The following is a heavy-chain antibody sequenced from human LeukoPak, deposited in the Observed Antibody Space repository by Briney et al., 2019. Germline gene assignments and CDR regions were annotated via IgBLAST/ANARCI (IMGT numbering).Heavy chain of an antibody. V-gene: IGHV4-61*02. CDR3: ARDAEYYYDSSGYYFDL. D-gene: IGHD3-22*01. CDR2: IYTSGST. J-gene: IGHJ2*01. CDR1: GGSISSGSYY. Sequence: SQTLSLTCTVYGGSISSGSYYWSWIRQPAGKGLEWIGRIYTSGSTNYNPSLKSRVTISVDTSKNQFSLKLSSVTAADTAVYYCARDAEYYYDSSGYYFDLWGRGTLVTVSS.